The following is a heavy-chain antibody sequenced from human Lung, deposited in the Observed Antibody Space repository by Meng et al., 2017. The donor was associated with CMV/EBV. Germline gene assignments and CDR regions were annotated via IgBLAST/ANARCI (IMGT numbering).Heavy chain of an antibody. CDR3: AKLAATVDY. V-gene: IGHV3-30*02. D-gene: IGHD6-13*01. CDR2: IRYEGSNK. Sequence: GGSXRRSCAAFGFTFSSYGMHWGRKAPGKGLEWVAFIRYEGSNKYYADSVKGRFTISRDNSKNTLYLQMNSLGAEDTAVYYCAKLAATVDYSGQGTLVTVSS. CDR1: GFTFSSYG. J-gene: IGHJ4*02.